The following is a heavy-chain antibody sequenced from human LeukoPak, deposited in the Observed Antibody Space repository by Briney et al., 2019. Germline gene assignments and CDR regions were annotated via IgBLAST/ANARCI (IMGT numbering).Heavy chain of an antibody. J-gene: IGHJ4*02. Sequence: GGSLRLSCAASGFTFSTYSMNWVREAPGKGLEGVSYVSSSSATIYYADAVKDRFTISRDNAHHSLYLQMNSLRDGDTAVYYCARGPGSSSWYNSIDYWGQGTLVTVSS. CDR1: GFTFSTYS. D-gene: IGHD6-13*01. CDR3: ARGPGSSSWYNSIDY. V-gene: IGHV3-48*02. CDR2: VSSSSATI.